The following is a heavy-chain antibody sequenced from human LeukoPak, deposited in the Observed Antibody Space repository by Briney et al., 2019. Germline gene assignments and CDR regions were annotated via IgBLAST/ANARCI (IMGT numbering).Heavy chain of an antibody. CDR1: GFTFSNFA. CDR3: ARPLMYYYGSETYFWFDP. CDR2: IRSTGDST. V-gene: IGHV3-64*01. J-gene: IGHJ5*02. D-gene: IGHD3-10*01. Sequence: AGGSLRLSCAASGFTFSNFAIHWVRQAPGKGLEFVSGIRSTGDSTYYANSAKGRFTISRDNAKNSLSLQMNSLRAEDTAVYYCARPLMYYYGSETYFWFDPWGQGTLVTVSS.